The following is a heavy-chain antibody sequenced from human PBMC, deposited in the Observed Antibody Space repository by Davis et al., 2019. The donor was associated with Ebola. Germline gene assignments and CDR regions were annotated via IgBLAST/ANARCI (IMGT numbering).Heavy chain of an antibody. CDR2: IYYSGST. V-gene: IGHV4-59*01. CDR3: ARVGPGLDY. Sequence: ESLKISCAASGFSFRSYWMSWIRQPPGKGLEWIGYIYYSGSTNYNPSLKSRVTISVDTSKNQFSLKLSSVTAADTAVYYCARVGPGLDYWGQGTLVTVSS. CDR1: GFSFRSYW. J-gene: IGHJ4*02. D-gene: IGHD3-10*01.